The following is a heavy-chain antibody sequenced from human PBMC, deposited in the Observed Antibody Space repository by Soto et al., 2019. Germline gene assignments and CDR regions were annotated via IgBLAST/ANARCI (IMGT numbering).Heavy chain of an antibody. Sequence: QVQLVQSGPEVKKPGASVKVSCKTSGYTFTSYGISWVRQAPGQGREWMGWITTDKGKTTYAQKFQGRVTMTTDTSTSTAYMELRSLRSDDTAVYYCATRSPAFDYWGQGTLVTVSS. CDR1: GYTFTSYG. CDR2: ITTDKGKT. J-gene: IGHJ4*02. CDR3: ATRSPAFDY. V-gene: IGHV1-18*01.